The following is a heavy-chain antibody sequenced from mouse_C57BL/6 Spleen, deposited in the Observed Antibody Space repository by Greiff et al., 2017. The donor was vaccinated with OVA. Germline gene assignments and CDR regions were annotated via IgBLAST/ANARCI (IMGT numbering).Heavy chain of an antibody. D-gene: IGHD1-1*01. CDR2: ISYDGSN. J-gene: IGHJ4*01. CDR1: GYSITSGYY. CDR3: ARDTTPYAMDY. Sequence: VQLKESGPGLVKPSQSLSLTCSVTGYSITSGYYWNWIRQFPGNKLEWMGYISYDGSNNYNPSLKNRISITRDTSKNQFFLKLNSVTTEDTATYYCARDTTPYAMDYWGQGTSVTVAS. V-gene: IGHV3-6*01.